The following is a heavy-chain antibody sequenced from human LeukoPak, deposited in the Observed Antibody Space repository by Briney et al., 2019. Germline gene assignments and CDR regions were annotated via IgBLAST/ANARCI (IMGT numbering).Heavy chain of an antibody. CDR2: ISAYNGHT. J-gene: IGHJ6*03. CDR1: GYTFTTYG. Sequence: ASVKVSCKASGYTFTTYGIGWVRQAPGQGLEWMGWISAYNGHTNYAQKLQGRVTMTTDTSTSTAYMELRSLRSDDTAVYYCARSGTGDGDKLGTSWYYYYMDVWGKGTTVTISS. V-gene: IGHV1-18*01. CDR3: ARSGTGDGDKLGTSWYYYYMDV. D-gene: IGHD4-17*01.